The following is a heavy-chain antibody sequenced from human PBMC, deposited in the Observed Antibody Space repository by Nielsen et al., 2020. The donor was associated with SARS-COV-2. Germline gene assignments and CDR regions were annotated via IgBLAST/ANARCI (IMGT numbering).Heavy chain of an antibody. Sequence: SQTLSLTCAVYGGSLSGYYWSWIRQPPGKGLEWIGEINHSGSTNYNPSLKSRVTISVDTSKNQFSLKLSSVTAADTAVYYCARVGYYYYGMDVWGQGTTVTVSS. CDR1: GGSLSGYY. V-gene: IGHV4-34*01. D-gene: IGHD3-16*01. CDR3: ARVGYYYYGMDV. CDR2: INHSGST. J-gene: IGHJ6*02.